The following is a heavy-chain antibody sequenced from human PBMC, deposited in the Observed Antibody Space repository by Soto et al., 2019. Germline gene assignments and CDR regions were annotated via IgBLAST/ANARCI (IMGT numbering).Heavy chain of an antibody. Sequence: QVQLVQSGAEEKKPGASVKVSCKASGYTFTNYAMHWVRQAPGQRLEWMGWINAGNGNTKYSQKFQGRVPITRDTSASSAYMALSSLRSEDTAVYYFARVSGYYLPDYWGQGTLVTVSS. CDR2: INAGNGNT. J-gene: IGHJ4*02. V-gene: IGHV1-3*05. CDR3: ARVSGYYLPDY. CDR1: GYTFTNYA. D-gene: IGHD5-12*01.